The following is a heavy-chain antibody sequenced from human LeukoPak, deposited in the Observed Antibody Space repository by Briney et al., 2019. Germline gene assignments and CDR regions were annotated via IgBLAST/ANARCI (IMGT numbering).Heavy chain of an antibody. V-gene: IGHV1-18*01. CDR3: ARDKGSSLVYNWFDP. D-gene: IGHD1-26*01. Sequence: ASVKVSCKASGFTFTSAAISWVRQAPGQGLEWMGWITSYNGNTNYAQKFQGRVTMTADTSTSTAYMELRSLRSDDTAVYYCARDKGSSLVYNWFDPWGQGTLVTVSS. J-gene: IGHJ5*02. CDR2: ITSYNGNT. CDR1: GFTFTSAA.